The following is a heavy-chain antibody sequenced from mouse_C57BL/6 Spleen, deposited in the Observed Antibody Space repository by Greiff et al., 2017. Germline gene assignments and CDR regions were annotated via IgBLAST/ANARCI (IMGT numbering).Heavy chain of an antibody. V-gene: IGHV1-9*01. J-gene: IGHJ1*03. D-gene: IGHD1-1*01. CDR2: ILPGSGST. Sequence: QVQLQQSGAELMKPGASVKLSCTATGYTFTGSWIEWVKQRPGHGLEWIGEILPGSGSTNYNEKFKGKATFTADTSSNTAYMQRSSLTTEDSAIYYGARYYGSSLWYFDVWGTGTTVTVSS. CDR3: ARYYGSSLWYFDV. CDR1: GYTFTGSW.